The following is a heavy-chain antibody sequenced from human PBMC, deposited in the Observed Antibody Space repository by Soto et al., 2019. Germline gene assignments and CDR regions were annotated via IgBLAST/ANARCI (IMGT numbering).Heavy chain of an antibody. Sequence: PGGSLRLSCSASGFTFSSYAMHWVRQAPGKGLEYVSAISSNGGSTYYADSVKGRFTISRDNSKNTLYLQMSSLRAEDTAVYYCVKXMSGYCSSTSCPTPYDYWGQGTLVTVSS. V-gene: IGHV3-64D*06. CDR3: VKXMSGYCSSTSCPTPYDY. D-gene: IGHD2-2*01. CDR1: GFTFSSYA. J-gene: IGHJ4*02. CDR2: ISSNGGST.